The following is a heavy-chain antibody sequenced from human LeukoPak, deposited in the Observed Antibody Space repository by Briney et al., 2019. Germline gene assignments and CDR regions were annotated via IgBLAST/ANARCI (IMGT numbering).Heavy chain of an antibody. J-gene: IGHJ5*02. CDR2: INPNSGGT. CDR1: GYTFTGYY. CDR3: AREAYSSGWFGLTFDP. D-gene: IGHD6-19*01. Sequence: ASVKVSCKASGYTFTGYYMHWVRQAPGQGLEWMGWINPNSGGTNYAQKFQGWVTMTRDTSTSTVYMELSSLRSEDTAVYYCAREAYSSGWFGLTFDPWGQGTLVTVSS. V-gene: IGHV1-2*04.